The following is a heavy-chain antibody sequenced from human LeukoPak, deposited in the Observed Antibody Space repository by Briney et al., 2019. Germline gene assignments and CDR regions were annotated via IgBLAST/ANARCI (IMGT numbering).Heavy chain of an antibody. CDR3: ARDPRIAARPGWFDP. V-gene: IGHV4-61*02. D-gene: IGHD6-6*01. Sequence: PSQTLSLTCTVSGGSISSGSYYWSWIRQPPGKGLEWIGRIYTSGSTNYNPSLKSRVTISVDTSKNQFSLKLSSVTAADTAVYYCARDPRIAARPGWFDPWGQGTLVTVSS. J-gene: IGHJ5*02. CDR2: IYTSGST. CDR1: GGSISSGSYY.